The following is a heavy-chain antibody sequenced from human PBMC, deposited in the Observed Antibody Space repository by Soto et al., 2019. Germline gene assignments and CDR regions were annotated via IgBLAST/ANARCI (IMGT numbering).Heavy chain of an antibody. Sequence: GGSLRLSCAASGLTFSSYAMRWVRQAPGKGLEWVSAISGSGGSTYYADSVKGRFTISRENSKNTLYLQMNSLRAEDTAVYYCARRGPGTYFDYWGQGTLVTVSS. D-gene: IGHD6-13*01. CDR3: ARRGPGTYFDY. V-gene: IGHV3-23*01. CDR1: GLTFSSYA. J-gene: IGHJ4*02. CDR2: ISGSGGST.